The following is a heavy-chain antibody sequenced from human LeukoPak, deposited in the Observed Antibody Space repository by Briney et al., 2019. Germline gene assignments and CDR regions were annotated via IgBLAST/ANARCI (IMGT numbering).Heavy chain of an antibody. CDR2: ISAYNGNT. J-gene: IGHJ3*02. CDR3: ARDFYGRVDAFDI. CDR1: GYTFTSYG. V-gene: IGHV1-18*01. D-gene: IGHD2/OR15-2a*01. Sequence: ASVKVSCKASGYTFTSYGISWVRQAPGQGLEWMGWISAYNGNTNYAQKLQGRVTMTTDTSTSTAYVELRSLRSDDTAVYYCARDFYGRVDAFDIWGQGTMVTVSS.